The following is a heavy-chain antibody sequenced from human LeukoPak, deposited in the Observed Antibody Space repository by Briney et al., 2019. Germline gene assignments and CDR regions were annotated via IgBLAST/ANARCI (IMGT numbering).Heavy chain of an antibody. CDR2: IIPILGIA. Sequence: GASVKVSCKASGGTFSSYAISWVRQAPGQGLEWMGRIIPILGIANYAQKFQGRVTITADKSTSTACMELSSLRSEDTAVYYCARDPRGCMGTDQLLCDDYWGQGTLVTVSS. J-gene: IGHJ4*02. CDR3: ARDPRGCMGTDQLLCDDY. D-gene: IGHD2-2*01. CDR1: GGTFSSYA. V-gene: IGHV1-69*04.